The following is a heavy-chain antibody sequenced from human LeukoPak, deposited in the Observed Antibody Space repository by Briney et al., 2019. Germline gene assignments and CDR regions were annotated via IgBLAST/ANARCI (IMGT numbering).Heavy chain of an antibody. CDR3: AKWGDYDGLTGYHDSDC. CDR1: GFTFSNYA. CDR2: ITGSGGTK. J-gene: IGHJ4*02. Sequence: GASLRLSCAASGFTFSNYAMSWVRQAPGKGLEWVSAITGSGGTKWYADSVKGHFTISRDNSKNTLYLQTNSLGVDDTAVYYCAKWGDYDGLTGYHDSDCWGQGTLVTVSS. V-gene: IGHV3-23*01. D-gene: IGHD3-9*01.